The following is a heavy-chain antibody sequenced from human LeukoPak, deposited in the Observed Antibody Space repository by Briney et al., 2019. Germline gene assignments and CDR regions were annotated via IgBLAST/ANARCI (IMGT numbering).Heavy chain of an antibody. J-gene: IGHJ3*02. CDR2: INLSGGST. CDR3: AREELAEAFDI. CDR1: GYTFTSYN. D-gene: IGHD1-1*01. V-gene: IGHV1-46*01. Sequence: ASVKLSCTASGYTFTSYNMHWVRQAPGQGLEWMGIINLSGGSTSYAQKFPGRGTMTRDTSTNTVYMDLSSLRSEDTAVYYCAREELAEAFDIWGQGTMVTVSS.